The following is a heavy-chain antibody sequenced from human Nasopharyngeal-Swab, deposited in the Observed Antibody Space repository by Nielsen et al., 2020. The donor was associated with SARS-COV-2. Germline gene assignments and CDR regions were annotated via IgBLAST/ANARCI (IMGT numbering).Heavy chain of an antibody. CDR2: ISYDGSNK. CDR3: AKDRSCRYSSAFFDY. CDR1: GFTFSSYG. D-gene: IGHD6-19*01. J-gene: IGHJ4*02. V-gene: IGHV3-30*18. Sequence: GRSLRPSCAASGFTFSSYGMHGVRQAPGKGLEWVAVISYDGSNKYYADSVKGRFTISRDNSKNTLYLQMNSLRAEDTAVYYCAKDRSCRYSSAFFDYWGQGTLVTVSS.